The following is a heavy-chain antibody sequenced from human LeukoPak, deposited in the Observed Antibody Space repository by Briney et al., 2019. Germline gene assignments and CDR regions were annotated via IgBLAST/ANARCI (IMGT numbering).Heavy chain of an antibody. V-gene: IGHV1-2*06. Sequence: ASVKVSCKTSGYTFTDLYIHWVRQAPGQGLEWMGRVNPNSGGTDYAQKFQGRVTMTRDTSIGTAYMELNRLRSDDTAVYFCAREEVVPAAISYYYYGVAVWGQGTTVTVSS. D-gene: IGHD2-2*02. CDR2: VNPNSGGT. J-gene: IGHJ6*02. CDR3: AREEVVPAAISYYYYGVAV. CDR1: GYTFTDLY.